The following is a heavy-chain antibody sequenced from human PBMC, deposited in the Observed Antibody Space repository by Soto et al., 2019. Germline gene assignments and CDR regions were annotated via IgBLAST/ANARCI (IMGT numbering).Heavy chain of an antibody. D-gene: IGHD6-13*01. CDR2: IYYSGST. Sequence: QVQLQESGPGLVKPSQTLSLTCTVSGGSISSGGYYWSWIRQHPGKGLEWIGYIYYSGSTYYNPSLKSRVTISVDTSKNQFSLKLSSVTAADTAVYYCARESHRIPIAAAGSFDYWGQGTLVTVSS. CDR1: GGSISSGGYY. CDR3: ARESHRIPIAAAGSFDY. J-gene: IGHJ4*02. V-gene: IGHV4-31*03.